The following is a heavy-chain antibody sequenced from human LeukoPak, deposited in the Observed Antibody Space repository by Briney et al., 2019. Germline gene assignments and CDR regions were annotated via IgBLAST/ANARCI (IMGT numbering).Heavy chain of an antibody. CDR3: AVGATFFDY. Sequence: GGSLRLSCAASGFTFSSYAMPWVRQAPGKGLEWVAVISYDGSNKYYADSVKGRFTISRDNSKNTLYLQMNSLRAEDTAVYYSAVGATFFDYWGQGTLVTVSS. V-gene: IGHV3-30*04. CDR2: ISYDGSNK. CDR1: GFTFSSYA. J-gene: IGHJ4*02. D-gene: IGHD1-26*01.